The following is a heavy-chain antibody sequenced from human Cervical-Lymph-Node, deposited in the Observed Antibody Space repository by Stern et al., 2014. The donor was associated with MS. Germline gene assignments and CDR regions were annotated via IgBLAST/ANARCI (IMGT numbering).Heavy chain of an antibody. J-gene: IGHJ2*01. CDR1: GGSISSGGYY. CDR3: ARAAAAGMLWYFDL. Sequence: QVQLVESGPGLVKPSQTLSLTCTVSGGSISSGGYYWSWIRQHPGKGLEGIGYSYYSGSTYYNPSLKSRVTISVDTSKNQFSLKLSSVTAADTAVYYCARAAAAGMLWYFDLWGRGTLVTVSS. D-gene: IGHD6-13*01. V-gene: IGHV4-31*03. CDR2: SYYSGST.